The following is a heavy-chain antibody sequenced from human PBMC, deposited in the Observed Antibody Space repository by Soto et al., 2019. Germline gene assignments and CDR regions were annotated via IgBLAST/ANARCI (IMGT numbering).Heavy chain of an antibody. CDR2: VSQRGGT. Sequence: QVQLQESGPGLVSPSGTLSLTCAVSGGPITYWLSWVRQSPGKGLEWIGEVSQRGGTNYIPSLKGRVTISRDTPGNQIFLHLTAVTAADTAVFFCAKHVTDSGTRGYDSWGQGILVTVSS. J-gene: IGHJ5*02. D-gene: IGHD1-1*01. CDR1: GGPITYW. CDR3: AKHVTDSGTRGYDS. V-gene: IGHV4-4*02.